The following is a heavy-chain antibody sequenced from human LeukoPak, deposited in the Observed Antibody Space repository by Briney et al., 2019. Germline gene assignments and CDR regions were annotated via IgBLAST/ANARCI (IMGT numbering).Heavy chain of an antibody. CDR2: ISGSGDNT. CDR1: GFTFSGFA. V-gene: IGHV3-23*01. J-gene: IGHJ6*01. Sequence: GGSLRLSCAASGFTFSGFAMSWVRRTPGKGLDWVSGISGSGDNTLYADSVKGRFTISRDNSKNTLYLEMNSLRAEDTAIYYCAKMKGHPLPKYYMDVWGQGTTVTVSS. CDR3: AKMKGHPLPKYYMDV. D-gene: IGHD1-26*01.